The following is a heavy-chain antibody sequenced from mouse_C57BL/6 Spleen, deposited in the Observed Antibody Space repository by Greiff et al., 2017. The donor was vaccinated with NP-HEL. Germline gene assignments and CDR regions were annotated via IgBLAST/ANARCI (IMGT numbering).Heavy chain of an antibody. V-gene: IGHV3-6*01. CDR3: ARDSSYYGSGWFAY. J-gene: IGHJ3*01. CDR2: ISYDGSN. D-gene: IGHD1-1*01. CDR1: GYSITSGYY. Sequence: VQLKESGPGLVKPSQSLSLTCSVTGYSITSGYYWNWIRQFPGNKLEWMGYISYDGSNNYNPSLKNRISITRDTSKNQFFLKLNSVTTEDTATYYCARDSSYYGSGWFAYWGQGTLVTVSA.